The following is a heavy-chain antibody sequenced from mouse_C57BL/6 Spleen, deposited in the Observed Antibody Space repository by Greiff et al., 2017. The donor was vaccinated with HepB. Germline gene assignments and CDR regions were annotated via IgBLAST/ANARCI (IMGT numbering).Heavy chain of an antibody. CDR3: ARRGYGSSYSWFAY. CDR2: IDPSDSET. J-gene: IGHJ3*01. V-gene: IGHV1-52*01. D-gene: IGHD1-1*01. Sequence: QVHVKQPGAELVRPGSSVKLSCKASGYTFTSYWMHWVKQRPIQGLEWIGNIDPSDSETHYNQKFKDKATLTVDKSSSTAYMQLSSLTSEDSAVYYCARRGYGSSYSWFAYWGQGTLVTVSA. CDR1: GYTFTSYW.